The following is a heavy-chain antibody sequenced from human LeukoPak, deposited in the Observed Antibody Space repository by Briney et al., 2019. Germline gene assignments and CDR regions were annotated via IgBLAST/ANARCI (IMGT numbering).Heavy chain of an antibody. D-gene: IGHD6-19*01. Sequence: SETLSLTCTVSGGSISSSSYYWGWIRQPPGKGLEWIGSIYYSGSTYYNPSLKSRVTISVDTSKNQFSLKLSSVTAADTAVYYCARQAVVPPYSSGWFDYWGQGTLVTVSS. CDR2: IYYSGST. CDR3: ARQAVVPPYSSGWFDY. V-gene: IGHV4-39*01. CDR1: GGSISSSSYY. J-gene: IGHJ4*02.